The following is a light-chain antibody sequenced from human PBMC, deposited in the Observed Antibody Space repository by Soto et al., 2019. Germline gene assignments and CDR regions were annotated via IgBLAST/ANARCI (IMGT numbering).Light chain of an antibody. Sequence: DIVMTQSQDSLDVSLCERATINCKSSQNVLHSSNKKNYLAWYQQKPGQPPKLLIYWASTRESGVPDRFSGSGSGTDFTLTFSSLQADEGAVYYCQQHYRHPNTFGQGTRLQIK. V-gene: IGKV4-1*01. CDR3: QQHYRHPNT. CDR1: QNVLHSSNKKNY. J-gene: IGKJ5*01. CDR2: WAS.